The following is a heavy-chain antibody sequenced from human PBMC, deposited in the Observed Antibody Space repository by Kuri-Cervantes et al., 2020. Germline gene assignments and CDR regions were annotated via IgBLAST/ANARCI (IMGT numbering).Heavy chain of an antibody. J-gene: IGHJ6*03. Sequence: GGSLRLSCATSGFTFSNYGTHWVRQSPGKGLEWLAFIRFDGSNTYYVDSVKGRFTISRDNSKSMLYLQMNSLRPEDTAVYYCAKDGLFKSNYGYYMDVWGKGTTVTVSS. CDR1: GFTFSNYG. D-gene: IGHD2-21*01. CDR3: AKDGLFKSNYGYYMDV. CDR2: IRFDGSNT. V-gene: IGHV3-30*02.